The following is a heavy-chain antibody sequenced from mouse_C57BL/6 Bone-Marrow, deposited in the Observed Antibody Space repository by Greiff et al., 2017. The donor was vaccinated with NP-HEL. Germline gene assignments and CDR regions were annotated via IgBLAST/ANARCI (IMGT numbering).Heavy chain of an antibody. J-gene: IGHJ1*03. CDR3: PSSSYGYFDV. V-gene: IGHV1-85*01. D-gene: IGHD1-1*01. Sequence: VQLQQSGPELVKPGASVKLSCKASGYTFTSYDINWVKQRPGQGLAWIGWIYPRDGSTKYTEKFKGRATLTVDTSSSTAYMELHSLTSEDSAVYFCPSSSYGYFDVWGTGTTVTVSS. CDR1: GYTFTSYD. CDR2: IYPRDGST.